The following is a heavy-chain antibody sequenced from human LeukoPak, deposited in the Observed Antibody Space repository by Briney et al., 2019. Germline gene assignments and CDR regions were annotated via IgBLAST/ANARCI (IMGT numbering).Heavy chain of an antibody. V-gene: IGHV3-23*01. CDR1: GFTFSSYA. CDR3: ARWGTHPYYYYYYGMDV. J-gene: IGHJ6*02. Sequence: GGSLRLSCAASGFTFSSYAMSWVRQAPGKGLEWVSAISGSGGSTYYADSVKGRFTISRDNSKNTLYLQMNSLRAEDTAVYYCARWGTHPYYYYYYGMDVWGQGTTVTVSS. D-gene: IGHD3-16*01. CDR2: ISGSGGST.